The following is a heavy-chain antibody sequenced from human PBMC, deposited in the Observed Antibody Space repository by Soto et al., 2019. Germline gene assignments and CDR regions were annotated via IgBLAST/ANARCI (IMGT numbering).Heavy chain of an antibody. CDR1: GGTFSSYT. J-gene: IGHJ4*02. V-gene: IGHV1-69*08. D-gene: IGHD4-4*01. Sequence: QVLLVQSGAEVKKPGSSVKVSCKASGGTFSSYTISWVRQAPGQGLEWMGRIIPILGIANYAQKFQGRVTITADKSTSTAYMELSSLRSEDTAVYYCARDHSNYVLDYWGQGTLVTVSS. CDR3: ARDHSNYVLDY. CDR2: IIPILGIA.